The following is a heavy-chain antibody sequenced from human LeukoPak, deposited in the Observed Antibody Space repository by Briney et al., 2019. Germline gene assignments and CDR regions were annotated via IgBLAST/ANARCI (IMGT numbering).Heavy chain of an antibody. CDR1: GFTFSSFA. CDR3: ARYSSSWYNFDC. Sequence: QPGGSLRLSCAPSGFTFSSFAMSCVRPAPGKGREWVAVMSGSGGSTYYADAVKGRFTISSDNSENTLYLQMNSLRAEDTDVSYCARYSSSWYNFDCWGQGTLVTVSS. D-gene: IGHD6-13*01. V-gene: IGHV3-23*01. J-gene: IGHJ4*02. CDR2: MSGSGGST.